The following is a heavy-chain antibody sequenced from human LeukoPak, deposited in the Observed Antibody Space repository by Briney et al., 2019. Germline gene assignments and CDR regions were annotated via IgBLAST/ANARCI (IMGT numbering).Heavy chain of an antibody. J-gene: IGHJ4*02. CDR2: INHSGST. Sequence: SETLSLTCAVYGGSFSGYYWSWIRQPPGKGLEWIGEINHSGSTNYNPSLKSRVTITVDTSKNQFSLKLSSVTAADTAVYYCARDGDHTDIAFDCWGQGTLVTVSS. V-gene: IGHV4-34*01. CDR1: GGSFSGYY. CDR3: ARDGDHTDIAFDC. D-gene: IGHD2-15*01.